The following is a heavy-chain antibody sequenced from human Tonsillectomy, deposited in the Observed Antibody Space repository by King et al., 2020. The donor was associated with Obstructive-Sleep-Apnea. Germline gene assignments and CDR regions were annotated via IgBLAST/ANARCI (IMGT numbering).Heavy chain of an antibody. J-gene: IGHJ4*02. CDR1: GFTFSSYS. V-gene: IGHV3-21*01. Sequence: VQLVESGGGLVKPGGSLRLSCAASGFTFSSYSMNWVRQAPGKGLEWVSSISSSSSNIYYADSVKGRFTISRDNAKNSLYLQMNSLRAEDTAVYYCARRQNYDYVWGSYPVDYWGQGTLVTVSS. CDR2: ISSSSSNI. D-gene: IGHD3-16*02. CDR3: ARRQNYDYVWGSYPVDY.